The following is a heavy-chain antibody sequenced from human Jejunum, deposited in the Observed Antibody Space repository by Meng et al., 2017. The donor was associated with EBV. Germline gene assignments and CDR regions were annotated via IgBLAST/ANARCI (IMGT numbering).Heavy chain of an antibody. J-gene: IGHJ5*02. CDR3: ARIRYGTGTDWFDP. V-gene: IGHV1-2*06. Sequence: HLVQLGNRVKRPGAEVRVTCKASGYRFTTYFIHWVRQAPGQGLEWMGRINCNNGDTDYAQKFQDRVTMTRDTSITTAYMDLTGLTSNDTAFYYCARIRYGTGTDWFDPWGQGTLVTVSS. CDR1: GYRFTTYF. D-gene: IGHD3-10*01. CDR2: INCNNGDT.